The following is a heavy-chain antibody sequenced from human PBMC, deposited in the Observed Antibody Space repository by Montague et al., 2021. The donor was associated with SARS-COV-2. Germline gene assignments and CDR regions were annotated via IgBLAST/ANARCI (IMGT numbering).Heavy chain of an antibody. Sequence: CAISGDSVASDTPAWRWNRQSPSLGLEWLGRSFYRSQWHTDSAASVRSRISFSGDISKNQFSLHLNSVTPEDTAIYYCARDGDYGGTWYSFLQNWGQGTLVIVSS. CDR1: GDSVASDTPA. CDR3: ARDGDYGGTWYSFLQN. D-gene: IGHD4-17*01. V-gene: IGHV6-1*01. J-gene: IGHJ1*01. CDR2: SFYRSQWHT.